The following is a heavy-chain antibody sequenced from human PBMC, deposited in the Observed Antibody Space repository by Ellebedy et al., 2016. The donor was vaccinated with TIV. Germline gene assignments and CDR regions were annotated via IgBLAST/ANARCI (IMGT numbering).Heavy chain of an antibody. Sequence: GESLKISCAASAFTFSDHYMDWARQAPGKGLEWVGRIRNKANTYSTEYAASVKGRLTISRDDSKNSLYLQMNSLKIEDTAVYYCARIGYSSSDFDFWGQGTLVTVSS. D-gene: IGHD4-23*01. V-gene: IGHV3-72*01. CDR2: IRNKANTYST. CDR1: AFTFSDHY. CDR3: ARIGYSSSDFDF. J-gene: IGHJ4*02.